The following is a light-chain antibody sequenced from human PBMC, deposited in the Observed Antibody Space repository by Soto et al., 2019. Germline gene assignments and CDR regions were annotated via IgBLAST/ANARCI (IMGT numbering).Light chain of an antibody. J-gene: IGLJ2*01. CDR3: ASWDDSLSGVV. CDR1: TPNIRNNA. V-gene: IGLV1-36*01. CDR2: YDD. Sequence: QSVLTQPPSVSGAPGQTVTISCSGTTPNIRNNAVNWYQHLPGKAPKLLVYYDDLLPSGVSGRFSGDKSGNSASLAINGLQFEDEADYYCASWDDSLSGVVFGGGTKVTVL.